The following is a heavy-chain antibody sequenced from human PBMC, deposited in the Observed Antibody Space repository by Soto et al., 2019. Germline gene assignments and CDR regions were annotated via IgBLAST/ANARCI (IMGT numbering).Heavy chain of an antibody. CDR2: ISSSGSTI. Sequence: PGGSLRLSCAASGFTFSSYEMNWVRQAPGKGLEWVSYISSSGSTIYYADSVKGRFTISRDNAKNSPYLQMNSLRAEDTAVYYCARDAEHSGYDFYYYYGMDVWGQGTTVTVSS. CDR1: GFTFSSYE. V-gene: IGHV3-48*03. CDR3: ARDAEHSGYDFYYYYGMDV. D-gene: IGHD5-12*01. J-gene: IGHJ6*02.